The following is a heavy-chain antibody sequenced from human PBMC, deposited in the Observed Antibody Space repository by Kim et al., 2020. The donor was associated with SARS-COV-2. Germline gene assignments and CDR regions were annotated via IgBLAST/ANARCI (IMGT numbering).Heavy chain of an antibody. Sequence: GYAQKLQGRVTMTRNTSISTADMELSSLRSEDTAVYYCARGPYSGYDLDYWGQGTLVTVSS. V-gene: IGHV1-8*01. CDR3: ARGPYSGYDLDY. J-gene: IGHJ4*02. D-gene: IGHD5-12*01.